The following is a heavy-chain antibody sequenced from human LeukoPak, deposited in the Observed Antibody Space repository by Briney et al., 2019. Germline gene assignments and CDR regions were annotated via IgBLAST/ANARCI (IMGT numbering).Heavy chain of an antibody. J-gene: IGHJ6*02. CDR1: GGSFSGYY. V-gene: IGHV4-34*01. CDR3: ARHHPYYYGMDV. Sequence: SETLSLTCAVYGGSFSGYYWSWIRQPPGKGLEWIGEINHSGSTNYNPSLKSRVTISVDTSKNQFSLKLSSVTAADTAVYYCARHHPYYYGMDVWGQGTTVTVSS. CDR2: INHSGST.